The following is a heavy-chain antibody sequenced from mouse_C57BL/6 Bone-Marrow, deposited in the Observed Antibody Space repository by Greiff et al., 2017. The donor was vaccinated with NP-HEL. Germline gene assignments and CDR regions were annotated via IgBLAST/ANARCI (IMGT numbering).Heavy chain of an antibody. V-gene: IGHV1-4*01. CDR1: GYTFTSYT. CDR2: INPSSGYT. CDR3: ARDDYGGAHWYFDV. J-gene: IGHJ1*03. D-gene: IGHD2-4*01. Sequence: LEESGAELARPGASVKMSCKASGYTFTSYTMHWVNQRPGQGLEWIGYINPSSGYTKYNQKFKDKATLTADKSSSTAYMQLSSLTSEDSAVYYCARDDYGGAHWYFDVWGTGTTVTVSS.